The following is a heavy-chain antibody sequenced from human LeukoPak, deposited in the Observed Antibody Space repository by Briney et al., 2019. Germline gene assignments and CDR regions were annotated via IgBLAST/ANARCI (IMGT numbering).Heavy chain of an antibody. D-gene: IGHD3-22*01. J-gene: IGHJ5*02. CDR2: IYYSGST. CDR1: GGSISSGGYY. V-gene: IGHV4-31*03. CDR3: ARGMLYYYDSSGYYTLRWFDP. Sequence: SETLSLTCTVSGGSISSGGYYWSWIRQHPGTGLEWIGYIYYSGSTYYNPSLKSRVTISVDTSKNQFSLKLSSVTAADTAVYYCARGMLYYYDSSGYYTLRWFDPWGQGTLVTVSS.